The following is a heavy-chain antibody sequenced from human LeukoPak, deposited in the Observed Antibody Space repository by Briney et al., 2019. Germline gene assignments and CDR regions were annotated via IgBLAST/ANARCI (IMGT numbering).Heavy chain of an antibody. CDR1: GYSISSGYY. Sequence: SETLSPTCAVSGYSISSGYYWGRIRHPPGKGREWFGSTYHSGSTYYNPSLKSRVTISVDTSKNQASMKLRSVTAEDTAVYYCARPPTEVVVVSDYWGQGTLVTVSS. V-gene: IGHV4-38-2*01. CDR2: TYHSGST. J-gene: IGHJ4*02. D-gene: IGHD3-22*01. CDR3: ARPPTEVVVVSDY.